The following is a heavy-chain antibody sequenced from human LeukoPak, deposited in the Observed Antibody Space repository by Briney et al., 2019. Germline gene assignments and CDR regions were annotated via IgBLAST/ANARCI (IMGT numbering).Heavy chain of an antibody. CDR1: GFTFSSYA. J-gene: IGHJ6*02. CDR2: IYSGGST. V-gene: IGHV3-53*01. CDR3: ARDFRENGDYYYYGMDV. Sequence: GGSLRLSCAASGFTFSSYAMSWVRQAPGKGLEWVSVIYSGGSTYYADSVKGRFTISRDNSKNTLYLQMNSLRAEDTAVYYCARDFRENGDYYYYGMDVWGQGTTVTVSS. D-gene: IGHD3-10*01.